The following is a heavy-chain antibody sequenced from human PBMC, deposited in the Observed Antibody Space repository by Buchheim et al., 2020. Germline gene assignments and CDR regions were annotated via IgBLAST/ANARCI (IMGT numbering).Heavy chain of an antibody. J-gene: IGHJ5*02. V-gene: IGHV1-8*01. CDR1: GYTFTSYD. CDR3: ARAPDGYCSGGSCPGENWFDP. Sequence: QVQLVQSGAEVKKPGASVKVSCKASGYTFTSYDINWVRQATGQGLEWMGWMNPNSGNTGYAQKFQSRVTITRNTSISTAYMELSSLRSEDTAVYYCARAPDGYCSGGSCPGENWFDPWGQGTL. D-gene: IGHD2-15*01. CDR2: MNPNSGNT.